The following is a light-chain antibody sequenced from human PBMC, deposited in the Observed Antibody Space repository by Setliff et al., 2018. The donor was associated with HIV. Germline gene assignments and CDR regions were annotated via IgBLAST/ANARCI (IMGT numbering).Light chain of an antibody. CDR1: SNDIGAYNL. Sequence: QSALTQPASVSGSPGQSITISCTGTSNDIGAYNLVSWYQQSPGKVPKVMIYEATRRPSGVSNRFSGSKSGTTASLTISGLQAEDEADYYCCSNTGSNTYVFGTGTRSPS. J-gene: IGLJ1*01. V-gene: IGLV2-23*01. CDR2: EAT. CDR3: CSNTGSNTYV.